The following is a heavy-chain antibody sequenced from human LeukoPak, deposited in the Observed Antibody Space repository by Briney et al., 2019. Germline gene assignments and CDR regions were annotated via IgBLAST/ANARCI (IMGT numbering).Heavy chain of an antibody. CDR1: GFIFSSYS. CDR2: ISSFSTYI. D-gene: IGHD3-10*02. Sequence: PGGSLRLSCTASGFIFSSYSMNWVRQAPGKGLEWVSSISSFSTYIYYADSMKGRFTISRDNAKNSLYLQMNSLRAEDTAVYCYASDICPSIHHVKCFYPWGQGTLVTVSS. J-gene: IGHJ5*02. CDR3: ASDICPSIHHVKCFYP. V-gene: IGHV3-21*01.